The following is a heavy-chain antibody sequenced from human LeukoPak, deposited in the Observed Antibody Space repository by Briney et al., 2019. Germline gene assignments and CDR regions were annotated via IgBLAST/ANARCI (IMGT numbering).Heavy chain of an antibody. J-gene: IGHJ6*02. CDR1: GFTFSIYA. CDR2: ISGSGGST. Sequence: GGSLRLSCAASGFTFSIYAMSWVRQAPGKGLEWVSTISGSGGSTYNADSVKGRFTISRDNSKNTVYLQMNSLRAEDTAIYFCAKARGYSSHYYYYGMDVWGQGTTATVSS. V-gene: IGHV3-23*01. CDR3: AKARGYSSHYYYYGMDV. D-gene: IGHD6-13*01.